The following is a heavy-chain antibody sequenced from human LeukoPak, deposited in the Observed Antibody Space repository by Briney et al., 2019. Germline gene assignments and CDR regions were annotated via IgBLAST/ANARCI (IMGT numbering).Heavy chain of an antibody. D-gene: IGHD3-22*01. CDR2: ISSSSSYT. J-gene: IGHJ2*01. CDR3: ARDRIGTTMIEGLDGGFWYFDL. CDR1: GFTFSDYY. Sequence: PGGSLRLSCAASGFTFSDYYMSWIRQAPGKGLEWVSYISSSSSYTNYADSVKGRFTISRDNAKNSLYLQMNSLRAEDTAVYYCARDRIGTTMIEGLDGGFWYFDLWGRGTLVTVSS. V-gene: IGHV3-11*05.